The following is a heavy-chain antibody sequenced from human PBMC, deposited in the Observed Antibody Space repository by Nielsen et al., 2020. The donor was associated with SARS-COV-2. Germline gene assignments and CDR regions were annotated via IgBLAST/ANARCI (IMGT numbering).Heavy chain of an antibody. V-gene: IGHV4-59*01. CDR2: IYYSGST. CDR1: GGSISSYY. CDR3: ARGHDSSGYYSLDP. Sequence: GSLRLSCTVSGGSISSYYWSWIRQPPGKGLEWIGYIYYSGSTNYNPSLKSRVTISVDTSKNQFSLKLSSVTAADTAVYYCARGHDSSGYYSLDPWGQGTLVTVSS. D-gene: IGHD3-22*01. J-gene: IGHJ5*02.